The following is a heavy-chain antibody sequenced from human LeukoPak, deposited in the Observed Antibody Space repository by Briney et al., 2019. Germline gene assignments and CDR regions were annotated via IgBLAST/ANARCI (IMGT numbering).Heavy chain of an antibody. D-gene: IGHD5-18*01. J-gene: IGHJ2*01. CDR2: IYYSGST. CDR3: ARAHSRYSYGPQDWYFDL. Sequence: PSETLSLTCTVSGGSISSSSYYWGWIRQPPGKGLEWIGSIYYSGSTNYNPSLKSRVTISVDTSKNQFSLKLSSVTAADTAVYYCARAHSRYSYGPQDWYFDLWGRGTLVTVSS. V-gene: IGHV4-39*07. CDR1: GGSISSSSYY.